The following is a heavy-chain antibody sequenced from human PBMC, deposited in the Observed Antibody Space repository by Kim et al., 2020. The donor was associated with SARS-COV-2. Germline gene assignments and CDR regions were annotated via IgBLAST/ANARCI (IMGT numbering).Heavy chain of an antibody. Sequence: GGSLRLSCAASGFTFSSYGMHWVRQAPGKGLEWVAVISYDGSNKYYTDSVKGRFTISRDNSKNTLYLQMNSLRAEDTAVYYCARGCSSTSCYLDYWGQGTLVTVSS. J-gene: IGHJ4*02. D-gene: IGHD2-2*01. CDR2: ISYDGSNK. V-gene: IGHV3-33*05. CDR3: ARGCSSTSCYLDY. CDR1: GFTFSSYG.